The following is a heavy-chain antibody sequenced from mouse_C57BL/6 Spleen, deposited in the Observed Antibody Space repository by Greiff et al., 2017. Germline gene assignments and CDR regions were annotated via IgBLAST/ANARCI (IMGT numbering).Heavy chain of an antibody. V-gene: IGHV1-53*01. J-gene: IGHJ2*01. Sequence: QVQLQQSGTELVKPGASVKLSCKASGYTFTSYWMHWVKQRPGQGLEWIGNINPSNGGTNYNEKFKSKATLTVDKSSSTAYMQLSSLTSEDSAVYYCARSRIYDGYYVLFDYWGQGTTLTVSS. D-gene: IGHD2-3*01. CDR3: ARSRIYDGYYVLFDY. CDR2: INPSNGGT. CDR1: GYTFTSYW.